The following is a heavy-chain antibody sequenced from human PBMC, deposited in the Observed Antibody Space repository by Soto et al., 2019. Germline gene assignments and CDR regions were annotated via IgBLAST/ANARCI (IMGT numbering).Heavy chain of an antibody. Sequence: QVQLVESGGGLVKPGGSLRLSCAASGFTFSDHYMSWIRQAPEKGLEWVSYISSGGSGIYYADSVKGRFTISRDNGKHSLYLQMNSLRAEDTAVYYCARVKECSSSSCYARDAFDIWGQGTMVTVSS. D-gene: IGHD2-2*01. CDR3: ARVKECSSSSCYARDAFDI. V-gene: IGHV3-11*01. J-gene: IGHJ3*02. CDR2: ISSGGSGI. CDR1: GFTFSDHY.